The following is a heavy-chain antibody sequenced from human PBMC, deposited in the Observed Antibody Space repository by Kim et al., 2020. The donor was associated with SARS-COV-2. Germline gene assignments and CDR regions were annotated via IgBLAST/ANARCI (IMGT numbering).Heavy chain of an antibody. Sequence: SIRGQVTISADKSISTAYLQWSSLKASDTAMYYCARHPYGSGSLNWFDPWGQGTLVTVSS. CDR3: ARHPYGSGSLNWFDP. D-gene: IGHD3-10*01. V-gene: IGHV5-51*01. J-gene: IGHJ5*02.